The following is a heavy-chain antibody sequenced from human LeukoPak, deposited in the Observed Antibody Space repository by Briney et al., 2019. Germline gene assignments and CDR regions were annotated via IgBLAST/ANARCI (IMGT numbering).Heavy chain of an antibody. CDR1: GYSISSGYY. CDR2: IYHSGST. Sequence: PSETLSLTCAVSGYSISSGYYWGWIRQPPGKGLEWIGSIYHSGSTYYNPSLKSRVTISVDTPKNQFSLKLSSVTAADTAVYYCARDRNEANAFDIWGQGTMVTVSS. J-gene: IGHJ3*02. V-gene: IGHV4-38-2*02. CDR3: ARDRNEANAFDI.